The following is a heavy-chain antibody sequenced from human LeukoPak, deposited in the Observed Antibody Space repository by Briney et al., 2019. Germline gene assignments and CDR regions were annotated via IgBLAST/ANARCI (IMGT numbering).Heavy chain of an antibody. D-gene: IGHD2/OR15-2a*01. J-gene: IGHJ4*02. CDR1: GFTFSSYW. V-gene: IGHV3-7*05. Sequence: GGSLRLSCAASGFTFSSYWMSWVRQAPGKGLEWVANIKEDGSEKNYVDFVKGRFTISRDNAKNSLYLQMNSLRAEDTAVYYCARGGGRHVEYWGQGNLVTVSS. CDR2: IKEDGSEK. CDR3: ARGGGRHVEY.